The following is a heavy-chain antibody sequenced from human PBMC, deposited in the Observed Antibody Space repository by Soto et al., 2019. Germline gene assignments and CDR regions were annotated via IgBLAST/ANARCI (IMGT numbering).Heavy chain of an antibody. V-gene: IGHV1-3*01. CDR3: AGLDGGYFLNFGMDL. J-gene: IGHJ6*02. Sequence: QVQLVQSGAEVKKPGASVKVSCKASGYSFTAYGIHWVRQAPGQRLEWMGWINAALGETKFSQKFQGRVTISRDTSAKEAYMDLGGLRSEDPAVYYCAGLDGGYFLNFGMDLWGPGTTVTVSS. D-gene: IGHD5-18*01. CDR2: INAALGET. CDR1: GYSFTAYG.